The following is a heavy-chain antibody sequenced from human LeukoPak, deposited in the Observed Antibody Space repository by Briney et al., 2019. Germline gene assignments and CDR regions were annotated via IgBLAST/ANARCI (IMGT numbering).Heavy chain of an antibody. CDR1: GGSISSYY. D-gene: IGHD6-13*01. CDR3: ARAHTSSWYMDH. CDR2: IYYSGST. J-gene: IGHJ2*01. V-gene: IGHV4-59*01. Sequence: SETLSHTCSVSGGSISSYYWSWIRQPPGKGLEWIGYIYYSGSTNYNPSLKSRVTISVDTSENQLSLKLSSVTAADTALYYCARAHTSSWYMDHWGRGTLVTVSS.